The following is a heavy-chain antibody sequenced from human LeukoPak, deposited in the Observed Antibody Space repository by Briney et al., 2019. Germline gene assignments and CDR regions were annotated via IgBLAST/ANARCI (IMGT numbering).Heavy chain of an antibody. CDR1: GGTFSSYA. CDR2: IIPIFGTA. V-gene: IGHV1-69*05. D-gene: IGHD3-22*01. Sequence: SVKVSCTASGGTFSSYAISWVRQAPGQGLEWMGGIIPIFGTADYAQKFQGRATINTDESTSPAYMELSSLRSEDTAVYYCASPEILYDDSSGYYTRGRDYWGQGTLVTVSS. CDR3: ASPEILYDDSSGYYTRGRDY. J-gene: IGHJ4*02.